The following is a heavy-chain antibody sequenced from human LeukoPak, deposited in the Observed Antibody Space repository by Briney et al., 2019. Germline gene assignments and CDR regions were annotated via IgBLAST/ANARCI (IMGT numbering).Heavy chain of an antibody. J-gene: IGHJ5*02. Sequence: GASVKVSCKASGYTFTSYAMNWVRQAPGQGLEWMGWINTNTGNPTYAQGFTGRFVFSLDTSVSTAYLQISSLKAEDTAVYYCARDMTTVVTRWFDPWGQGTLVTVSS. CDR3: ARDMTTVVTRWFDP. CDR2: INTNTGNP. V-gene: IGHV7-4-1*02. D-gene: IGHD4-23*01. CDR1: GYTFTSYA.